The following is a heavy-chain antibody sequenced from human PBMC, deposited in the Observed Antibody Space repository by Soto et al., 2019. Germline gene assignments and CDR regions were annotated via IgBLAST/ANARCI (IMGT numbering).Heavy chain of an antibody. D-gene: IGHD5-12*01. CDR1: GFTFSSYG. Sequence: QVQLVESGGGVVQPGRSLRLSCAASGFTFSSYGMHWVRQAPGKGLEWVAVIWYDGSNKYYADSVKGRFTISSDNSKNTLYLQMNSLRAEDTAVYYCARGEFKNSGSDRYGMDVWGHGTTVTVSS. CDR2: IWYDGSNK. J-gene: IGHJ6*02. V-gene: IGHV3-33*01. CDR3: ARGEFKNSGSDRYGMDV.